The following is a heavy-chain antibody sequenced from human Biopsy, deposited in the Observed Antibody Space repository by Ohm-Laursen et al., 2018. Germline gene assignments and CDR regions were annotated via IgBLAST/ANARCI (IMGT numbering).Heavy chain of an antibody. CDR2: IRSIGSGGTT. CDR3: TKWSGGYSYSSL. V-gene: IGHV3-49*03. J-gene: IGHJ4*02. CDR1: GFNFGDLG. Sequence: SLRLSCAASGFNFGDLGMGWFRQVPGKGLECVSLIRSIGSGGTTEYAESVKGRFTVSRDDSKSLTYLQMSGLKIEDTGIYYCTKWSGGYSYSSLWGRGTLVTVSS. D-gene: IGHD5-18*01.